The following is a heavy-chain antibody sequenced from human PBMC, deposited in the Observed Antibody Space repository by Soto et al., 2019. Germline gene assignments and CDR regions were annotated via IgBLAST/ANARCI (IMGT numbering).Heavy chain of an antibody. V-gene: IGHV4-30-2*01. CDR3: ARAVVTPHDAFDI. Sequence: QLQLQESGSGLVKPSQTLSLTCAVSGGSISSGGYSWSWIRQPPGKGLEWIGYIYHSGSTYYNPSLKSRVTISVDRSKNQFSLMLSSVTAADTAVYYCARAVVTPHDAFDIWGQGTMVTVSS. D-gene: IGHD3-22*01. CDR2: IYHSGST. CDR1: GGSISSGGYS. J-gene: IGHJ3*02.